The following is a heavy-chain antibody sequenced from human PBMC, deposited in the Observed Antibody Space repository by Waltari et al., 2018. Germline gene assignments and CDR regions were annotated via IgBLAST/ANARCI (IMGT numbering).Heavy chain of an antibody. V-gene: IGHV1-69*13. CDR3: ARVSGYYDSSGYPDYGMDV. Sequence: QEHLEQSGAEVRKPGSSVKVSCKASVEGFSGPGMSWLRQAPGHGLEWMGGIIPIIGEAQYAKRFQGRAAITADESTNTVYMELSSLRSEDTAVYYCARVSGYYDSSGYPDYGMDVWGQGTTVTVSS. J-gene: IGHJ6*02. D-gene: IGHD3-22*01. CDR2: IIPIIGEA. CDR1: VEGFSGPG.